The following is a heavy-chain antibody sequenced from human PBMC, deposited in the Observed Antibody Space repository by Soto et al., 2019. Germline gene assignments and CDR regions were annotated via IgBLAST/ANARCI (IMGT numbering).Heavy chain of an antibody. D-gene: IGHD1-1*01. Sequence: EVQMVQSGGDLVKPGGSLRLSCVTSGFMFSSAWVNWVRQAPGKGLEWVARIKSKGDGETRDYAAPVKGRFTISRDDSKKTVYLQMNSLRAEDTAVYYCVEGWNDFWGQGTLVTVSS. CDR1: GFMFSSAW. CDR2: IKSKGDGETR. V-gene: IGHV3-15*01. J-gene: IGHJ4*02. CDR3: VEGWNDF.